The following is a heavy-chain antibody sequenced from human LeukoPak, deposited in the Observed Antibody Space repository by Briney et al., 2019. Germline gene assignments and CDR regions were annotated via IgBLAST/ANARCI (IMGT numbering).Heavy chain of an antibody. J-gene: IGHJ4*02. CDR3: ARDPNTYYYGSGSYYLTYFDY. D-gene: IGHD3-10*01. V-gene: IGHV4-59*12. Sequence: SETLSLTCTVSGGSISSYYWSCIRQPPGKGLEWIGYIYYSGSTNYNPSLKSRVTISVDTSKNQFSLKLSSVTAADTAVYYCARDPNTYYYGSGSYYLTYFDYWGQGTLVTVSS. CDR2: IYYSGST. CDR1: GGSISSYY.